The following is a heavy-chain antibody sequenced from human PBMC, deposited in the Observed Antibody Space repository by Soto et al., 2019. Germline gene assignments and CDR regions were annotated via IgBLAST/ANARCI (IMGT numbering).Heavy chain of an antibody. CDR2: IIPIFGTA. CDR3: ARDSGRGWYFDY. D-gene: IGHD6-19*01. Sequence: SVKVSCKASGGTFSSYTISWVLQAPGQGLEWMGGIIPIFGTANYAQKFQGRVTITADKSTSTAYMELSGLRSEDTAVYYCARDSGRGWYFDYWGQGTLVTVSS. CDR1: GGTFSSYT. V-gene: IGHV1-69*06. J-gene: IGHJ4*02.